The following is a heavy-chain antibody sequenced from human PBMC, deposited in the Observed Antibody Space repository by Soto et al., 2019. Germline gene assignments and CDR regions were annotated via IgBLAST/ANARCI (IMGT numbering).Heavy chain of an antibody. V-gene: IGHV1-69*06. CDR1: GGTFSSYA. CDR3: APDGDYYGMDV. CDR2: IIPSFGTA. D-gene: IGHD3-10*01. Sequence: SVKVSCEASGGTFSSYAISWVGQAPGQGLEWMGGIIPSFGTANYAQKFQGRVTITADKSTSQACIELRSLRAPAPAVYSCAPDGDYYGMDVWGKGTTVTVSS. J-gene: IGHJ6*04.